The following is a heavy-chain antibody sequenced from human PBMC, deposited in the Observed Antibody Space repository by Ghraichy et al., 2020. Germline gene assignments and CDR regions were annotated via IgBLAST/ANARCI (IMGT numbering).Heavy chain of an antibody. D-gene: IGHD3-10*01. V-gene: IGHV4-30-4*01. CDR1: GGSISSGDYY. CDR3: ASGGYYYYYGMDV. Sequence: LNISCTVSGGSISSGDYYWSWIRQPPGKGLEWIGYIYYSGSTYYNPSLKSRVTISVDTSKNQFSLKLSSVTAADTAVYYCASGGYYYYYGMDVWGQGTTVTVSS. CDR2: IYYSGST. J-gene: IGHJ6*02.